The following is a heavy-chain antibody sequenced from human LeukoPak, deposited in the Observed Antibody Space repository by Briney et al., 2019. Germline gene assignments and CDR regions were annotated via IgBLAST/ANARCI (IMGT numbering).Heavy chain of an antibody. J-gene: IGHJ4*02. Sequence: PSETLSLTCTVSGYSISSGYYWGWIRQPPGKGLEWIGSIYHSGSTYYNPSLKSRVTISVDTSKNQFSLKLSSVTAADTAVYYCARTRRTSGSPQYYFDYWGQGTLVTVSS. CDR1: GYSISSGYY. D-gene: IGHD3-10*01. CDR2: IYHSGST. CDR3: ARTRRTSGSPQYYFDY. V-gene: IGHV4-38-2*02.